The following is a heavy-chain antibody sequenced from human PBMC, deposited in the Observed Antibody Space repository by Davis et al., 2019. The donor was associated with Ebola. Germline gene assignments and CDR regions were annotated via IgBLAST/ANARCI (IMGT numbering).Heavy chain of an antibody. D-gene: IGHD5-12*01. CDR1: GYTFTGYY. J-gene: IGHJ6*02. Sequence: ASVKVSCKASGYTFTGYYMHWVRQAPGQGLEWMGWINPNSGGTNYAQKFQGWVTMTRDTSTSTVYMELSSLRSEDTAVYYCARERLRLRTPYGMDVWGQGTTVTVSS. V-gene: IGHV1-2*04. CDR3: ARERLRLRTPYGMDV. CDR2: INPNSGGT.